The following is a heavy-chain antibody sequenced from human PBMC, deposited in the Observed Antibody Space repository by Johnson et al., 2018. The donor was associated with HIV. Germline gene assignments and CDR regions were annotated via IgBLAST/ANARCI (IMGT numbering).Heavy chain of an antibody. CDR2: IRYDGSDK. J-gene: IGHJ3*02. V-gene: IGHV3-30*02. D-gene: IGHD3-16*01. CDR1: GFTFRSYG. CDR3: AKRAQLGTAWYVNAFDI. Sequence: QVQLVESGGGVVQPGGSLRLSCAASGFTFRSYGMHWVRQAPGKGLEWVAFIRYDGSDKYYADSVKGRFTISSDNSKNTLYLQMNSLRAEDTAVYYCAKRAQLGTAWYVNAFDIWGQGTMVTVSS.